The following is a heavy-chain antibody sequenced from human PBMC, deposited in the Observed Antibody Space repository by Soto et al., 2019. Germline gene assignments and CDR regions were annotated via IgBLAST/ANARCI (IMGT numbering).Heavy chain of an antibody. J-gene: IGHJ5*02. CDR3: ARWWSGSRQGFDP. CDR1: GGSISSGDYY. D-gene: IGHD3-3*01. Sequence: QVQLQESGPGLVKPSQTLSLTCTVSGGSISSGDYYWSWIRQHPGKGLEWIGYIYYSGSTYYNPSLRSRVTISVDTSKNQFSLKLSSVTAAYTAGYYCARWWSGSRQGFDPWGQGTLVTVSS. CDR2: IYYSGST. V-gene: IGHV4-31*03.